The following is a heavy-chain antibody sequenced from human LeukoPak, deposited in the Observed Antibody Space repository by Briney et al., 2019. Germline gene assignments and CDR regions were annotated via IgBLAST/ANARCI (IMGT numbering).Heavy chain of an antibody. CDR2: ISSSGSTI. Sequence: GGSLRLSCAASGFTFSDYYMSWIRQAPGKGLEWVSYISSSGSTIYYADSVKGRFTISRDNSKNTLYLQMNSLRAEDTAVYYCLRDLNWSLDQWGQGTLVTVSS. CDR3: LRDLNWSLDQ. D-gene: IGHD1-20*01. V-gene: IGHV3-11*04. J-gene: IGHJ4*02. CDR1: GFTFSDYY.